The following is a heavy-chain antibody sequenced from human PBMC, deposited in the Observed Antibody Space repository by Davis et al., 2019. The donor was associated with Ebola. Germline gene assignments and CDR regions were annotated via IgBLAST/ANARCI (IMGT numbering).Heavy chain of an antibody. Sequence: ASVKVSCKASGYTFTSYGISWVRQAPGQGLEWMGWINPNSGGTNYVQKFQGWVTMTRDTSISTAYMELSRLRSDDTAVYYCARDAQRSDFWSGYSIGNWFDPWGQGTLVTVSS. CDR3: ARDAQRSDFWSGYSIGNWFDP. J-gene: IGHJ5*02. D-gene: IGHD3-3*01. CDR2: INPNSGGT. CDR1: GYTFTSYG. V-gene: IGHV1-2*04.